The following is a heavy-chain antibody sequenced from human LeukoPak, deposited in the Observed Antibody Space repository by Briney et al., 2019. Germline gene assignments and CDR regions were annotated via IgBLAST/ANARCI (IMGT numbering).Heavy chain of an antibody. Sequence: ASVKVSCKASGYTFTSYYMHWVRQAPGQGLEWMGIINPSGGSTSYAQKFQGRVTMTRDTSTSTAYMELSTLSSEDTAVYYCAREVSGYYDSSGYPCLAYWGQGTLVTVSS. D-gene: IGHD3-22*01. CDR3: AREVSGYYDSSGYPCLAY. V-gene: IGHV1-46*03. J-gene: IGHJ4*02. CDR2: INPSGGST. CDR1: GYTFTSYY.